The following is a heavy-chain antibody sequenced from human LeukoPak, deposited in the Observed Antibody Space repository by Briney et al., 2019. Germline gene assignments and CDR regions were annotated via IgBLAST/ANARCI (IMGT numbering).Heavy chain of an antibody. Sequence: GGSLRLSCTASGFTFNTYAIHWVRQAPGKGLQWVAVISYDGTTKHYSDSAKGRFTISRDNAKNSLYLQMNSLRAEDTALYYCAKDAVFLGDLYCSGGSCPPYYFDYWGQGTLVTVSS. J-gene: IGHJ4*02. V-gene: IGHV3-30-3*01. D-gene: IGHD2-15*01. CDR1: GFTFNTYA. CDR3: AKDAVFLGDLYCSGGSCPPYYFDY. CDR2: ISYDGTTK.